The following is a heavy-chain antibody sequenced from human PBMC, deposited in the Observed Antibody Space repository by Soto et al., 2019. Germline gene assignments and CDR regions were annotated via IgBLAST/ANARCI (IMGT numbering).Heavy chain of an antibody. CDR1: GFNFSSYW. V-gene: IGHV3-74*01. D-gene: IGHD1-26*01. CDR3: TRNAGGRFYGGFDN. CDR2: IKSDGTTT. Sequence: EVPLVESGGDLVQPGGSLRLSCTTAGFNFSSYWVNWVRQAPGKGVEWVSRIKSDGTTTDYADSVKGRFTISRDNGKRTVYLEMNSLRADDTAVYYCTRNAGGRFYGGFDNWGQGTLVIVSS. J-gene: IGHJ4*02.